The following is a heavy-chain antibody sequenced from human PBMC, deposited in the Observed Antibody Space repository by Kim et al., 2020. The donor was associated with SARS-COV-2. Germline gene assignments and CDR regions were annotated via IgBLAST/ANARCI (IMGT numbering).Heavy chain of an antibody. D-gene: IGHD3-10*01. J-gene: IGHJ4*02. Sequence: SRVTISVDTSKNQFSLKLNSVTATDTAVYYCARHKPHYGSGSYYAEDFDYWGQGTLVTVSS. V-gene: IGHV4-59*08. CDR3: ARHKPHYGSGSYYAEDFDY.